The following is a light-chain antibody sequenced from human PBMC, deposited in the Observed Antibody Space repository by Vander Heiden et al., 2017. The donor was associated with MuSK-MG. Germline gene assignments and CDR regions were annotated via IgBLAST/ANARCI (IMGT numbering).Light chain of an antibody. Sequence: SYELTQPPSVSVSPGQPASITCSGDKLGYKYACWYQQKPGQSPVLVIYQDDKRPSGIPERFSGSNSGNTATLTISGTQAMDEADYYCQAWDSSTVVFGGGTKLTVL. CDR2: QDD. CDR1: KLGYKY. CDR3: QAWDSSTVV. J-gene: IGLJ2*01. V-gene: IGLV3-1*01.